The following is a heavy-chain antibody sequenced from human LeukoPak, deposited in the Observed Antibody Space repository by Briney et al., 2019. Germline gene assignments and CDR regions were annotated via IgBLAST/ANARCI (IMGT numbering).Heavy chain of an antibody. Sequence: GGSLRLSCAASGFTFSTYGMHWVRQAPGKGLEWMAIISYDGSNEYYTDSVKGRFTISRDNSKNTLYLQMNSLRSEDTAVYYCARNSYEAPFDYWGQGTLVTVSS. D-gene: IGHD5-12*01. J-gene: IGHJ4*02. CDR1: GFTFSTYG. CDR2: ISYDGSNE. V-gene: IGHV3-30*03. CDR3: ARNSYEAPFDY.